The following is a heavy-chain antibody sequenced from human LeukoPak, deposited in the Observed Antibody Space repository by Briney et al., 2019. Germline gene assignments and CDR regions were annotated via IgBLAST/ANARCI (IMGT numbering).Heavy chain of an antibody. V-gene: IGHV3-23*01. CDR2: ISGSGAST. CDR3: AKGASGYVPGY. CDR1: GFTFSTSA. D-gene: IGHD6-25*01. J-gene: IGHJ4*02. Sequence: GGSPRLSCAASGFTFSTSAMSWVRRAPGKGLEWVSAISGSGASTYYADSVKGRFTISRDNSKNTLYLQINSLRAEDTAVYHCAKGASGYVPGYWGQGTLVTVSS.